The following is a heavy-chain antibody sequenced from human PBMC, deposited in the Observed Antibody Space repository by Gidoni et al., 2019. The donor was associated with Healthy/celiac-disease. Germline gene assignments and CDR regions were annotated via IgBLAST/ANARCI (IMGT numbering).Heavy chain of an antibody. J-gene: IGHJ5*02. CDR2: IYYSGST. V-gene: IGHV4-39*01. CDR1: GGSISSRSYY. D-gene: IGHD4-17*01. CDR3: ASELARDSGGWFDP. Sequence: QLQLQESGPGLVKPSETLSLTCTVSGGSISSRSYYWCWIRQPPGKGLEWIGSIYYSGSTYYNPSLKSRVTISVDTSKNQFSLKLSSVTAADTAVYYCASELARDSGGWFDPWGQGTLVTVSS.